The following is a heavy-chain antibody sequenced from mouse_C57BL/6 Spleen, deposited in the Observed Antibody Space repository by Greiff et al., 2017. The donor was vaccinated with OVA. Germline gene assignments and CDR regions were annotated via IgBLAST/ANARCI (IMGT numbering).Heavy chain of an antibody. CDR2: INPGSGGT. Sequence: VQLQQSGAELVRPGPSVKVSCKASGYAFTNYLIEWVKQRPGQGLEWIGVINPGSGGTNYYEKFKGKATLTADKSSSTAYMQLSSLTSEDSAVYFCARYDYDPAWFAYWGQGTLVTVSA. D-gene: IGHD2-4*01. V-gene: IGHV1-54*01. CDR3: ARYDYDPAWFAY. CDR1: GYAFTNYL. J-gene: IGHJ3*01.